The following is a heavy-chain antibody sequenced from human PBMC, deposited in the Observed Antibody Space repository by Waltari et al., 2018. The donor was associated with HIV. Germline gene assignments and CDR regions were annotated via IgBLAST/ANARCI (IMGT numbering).Heavy chain of an antibody. D-gene: IGHD3-16*01. CDR1: GGSFSGYY. Sequence: QVYLPQWGSGLLKPSETLSLTCAVYGGSFSGYYWKWIRQSPGRGLEWMGEIDHTGTSTYHPSLKGRVTMSVDTSKNQFSVNLKSVTVADTAVYYCVRGFGNYGFYFDYWGQGKLVSVSS. J-gene: IGHJ4*02. V-gene: IGHV4-34*02. CDR2: IDHTGTS. CDR3: VRGFGNYGFYFDY.